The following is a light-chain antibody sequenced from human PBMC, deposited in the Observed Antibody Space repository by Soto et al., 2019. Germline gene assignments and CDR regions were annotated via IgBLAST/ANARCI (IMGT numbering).Light chain of an antibody. J-gene: IGLJ2*01. CDR2: EVS. Sequence: QSVLTQPASVSGSPGQSITISCTGTRSDVGGYNYVSWYQRHAGKAPKLMIYEVSTRPSGVSNRFSGSKSGNTASLTISGLQAEYEADYYCSSYTSSSALGVVFGGGTKLTVL. CDR3: SSYTSSSALGVV. CDR1: RSDVGGYNY. V-gene: IGLV2-14*01.